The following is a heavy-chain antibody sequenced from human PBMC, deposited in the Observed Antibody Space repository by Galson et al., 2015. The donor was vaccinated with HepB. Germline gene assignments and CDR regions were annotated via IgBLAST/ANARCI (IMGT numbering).Heavy chain of an antibody. V-gene: IGHV1-24*01. CDR2: FDPEDGET. D-gene: IGHD2/OR15-2a*01. CDR3: ATAPMRPESGLTPAGWFAP. J-gene: IGHJ5*02. CDR1: GYTLTELS. Sequence: SVKVSCKVSGYTLTELSMHWVRQAPGKGLEWMGGFDPEDGETIYAQKFQGRVTMTEDTSTDTAYMELSSLRSEDTAVYYCATAPMRPESGLTPAGWFAPWAQGPLAPASS.